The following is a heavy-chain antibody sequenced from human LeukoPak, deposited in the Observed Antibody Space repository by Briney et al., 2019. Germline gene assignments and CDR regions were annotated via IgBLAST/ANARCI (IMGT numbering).Heavy chain of an antibody. CDR3: ARDRSLLRFLEWLSPGAFDI. CDR1: GFTFSSYW. Sequence: GGSLRLSCAASGFTFSSYWMSWVRQAPGKGLEWVANIKQDGSEKYYVDSVKGRFTISRDNAKNSLYLQMNSLRAEDTAVYYCARDRSLLRFLEWLSPGAFDIWGQGTMVTVSS. J-gene: IGHJ3*02. V-gene: IGHV3-7*01. CDR2: IKQDGSEK. D-gene: IGHD3-3*01.